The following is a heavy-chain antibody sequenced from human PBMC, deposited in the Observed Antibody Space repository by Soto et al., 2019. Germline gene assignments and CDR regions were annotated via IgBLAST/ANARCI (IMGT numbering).Heavy chain of an antibody. J-gene: IGHJ4*02. V-gene: IGHV3-74*01. CDR1: GLIFSNYR. CDR3: ARDTDGLHY. CDR2: ISTDGSIT. Sequence: GGSLILSCAASGLIFSNYRMHWVRQAPGKGLVWVSCISTDGSITNCADSVKGRFTVSRDNAKNTLYLQMNSLRAEDTALYYCARDTDGLHYWGQGTMVTVSS.